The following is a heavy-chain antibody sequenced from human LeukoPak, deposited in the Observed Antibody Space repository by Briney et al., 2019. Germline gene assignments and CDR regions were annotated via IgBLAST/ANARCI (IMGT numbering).Heavy chain of an antibody. CDR2: INYSGST. CDR3: ARASDGDCSGGSCFLDY. J-gene: IGHJ4*02. CDR1: GGSISKTTYY. Sequence: SETLSLTCAVSGGSISKTTYYWGWIRQPPGKRLEWIGSINYSGSTYYNPSLKSRVAISVDRSKNQFSLKLSSVTAADTAVYYCARASDGDCSGGSCFLDYWGQGTLVTVSS. D-gene: IGHD2-15*01. V-gene: IGHV4-39*07.